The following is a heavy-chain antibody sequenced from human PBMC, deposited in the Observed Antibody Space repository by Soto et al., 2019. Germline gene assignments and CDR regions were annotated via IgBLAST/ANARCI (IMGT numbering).Heavy chain of an antibody. CDR3: EGDMSSCWYPPPYYYYGMDV. CDR2: IYYSGST. J-gene: IGHJ6*02. V-gene: IGHV4-61*01. Sequence: SETLSLTCTVSGGSVSSGSYYWSWIRQPPGKGLEWIGYIYYSGSTNYNPSLKRRVTISVDTSKNQFSLKLSSVTAADTAVYYCEGDMSSCWYPPPYYYYGMDVWGQGTTVTVSS. CDR1: GGSVSSGSYY. D-gene: IGHD6-13*01.